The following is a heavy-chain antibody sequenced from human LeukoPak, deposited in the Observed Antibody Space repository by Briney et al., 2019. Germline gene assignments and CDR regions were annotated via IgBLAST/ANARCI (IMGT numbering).Heavy chain of an antibody. CDR1: GFTFPIYA. CDR3: ARDASWGIAVAGHFDY. CDR2: ISYDGSNK. J-gene: IGHJ4*02. D-gene: IGHD6-19*01. V-gene: IGHV3-30-3*01. Sequence: GRSLRLSCAASGFTFPIYAIHWVRQAPGKGLEWVAVISYDGSNKYYADSVKGRFTISRDNSKNTLYLQMNSLRAEDTAVYYCARDASWGIAVAGHFDYWGQGTLVTVSS.